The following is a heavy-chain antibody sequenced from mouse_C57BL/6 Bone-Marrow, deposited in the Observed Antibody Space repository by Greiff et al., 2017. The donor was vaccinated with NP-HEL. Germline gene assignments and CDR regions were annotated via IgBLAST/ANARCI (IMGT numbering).Heavy chain of an antibody. CDR1: GYTFTSYW. Sequence: VQLQQSGAELVKPGASVKLSCKASGYTFTSYWMHWVKQRPGRGLEWIGRIDPNSGGTKYNEKFKSKATLTVDKPSSTAYMQLSSLTSEDSAVYYCARYYGKLYYYAMDYWGQGTSVTVSS. J-gene: IGHJ4*01. V-gene: IGHV1-72*01. D-gene: IGHD2-1*01. CDR3: ARYYGKLYYYAMDY. CDR2: IDPNSGGT.